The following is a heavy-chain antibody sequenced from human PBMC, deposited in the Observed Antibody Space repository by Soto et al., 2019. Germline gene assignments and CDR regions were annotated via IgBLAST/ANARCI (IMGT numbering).Heavy chain of an antibody. D-gene: IGHD1-20*01. Sequence: LSLTCTVSGGSISGGGYYWSWIRQHPGKGLEWIGYIYYSGSTYYNPSLKSRVTISVDTSRNQFSLKLSSVTAADTAVYYCARTISITGTIFDYWGQGTLVTVSS. CDR2: IYYSGST. J-gene: IGHJ4*02. CDR3: ARTISITGTIFDY. CDR1: GGSISGGGYY. V-gene: IGHV4-31*03.